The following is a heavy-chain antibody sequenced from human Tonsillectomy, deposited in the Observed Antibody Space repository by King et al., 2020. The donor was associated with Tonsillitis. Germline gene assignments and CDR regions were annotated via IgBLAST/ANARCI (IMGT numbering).Heavy chain of an antibody. V-gene: IGHV4-59*08. D-gene: IGHD4-17*01. J-gene: IGHJ3*02. CDR1: GGSISSYY. Sequence: VQLQESGPGLVKPSETLSLTCTVSGGSISSYYWSWIRQPPGKGMEWIGYIYYSGSTNYNPSLKSRVTISVDTSKNQLSLKLSSVTDADTAVYYCASPPYYGEHEAAFDIWGHGTMVTVSS. CDR2: IYYSGST. CDR3: ASPPYYGEHEAAFDI.